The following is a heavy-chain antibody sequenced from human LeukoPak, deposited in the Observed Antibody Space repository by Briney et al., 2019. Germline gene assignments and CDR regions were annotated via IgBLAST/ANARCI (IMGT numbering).Heavy chain of an antibody. CDR2: INGDGSDT. D-gene: IGHD1/OR15-1a*01. Sequence: GRSLRLSCAASGFTFSGYWMHWARQSPGKGLVWVSCINGDGSDTRYADSVKGRFTISRDNAKNTLYLQMNSLRVEDTAVYYCARDPRNNGFDPWGQGTLVSVSS. V-gene: IGHV3-74*01. CDR3: ARDPRNNGFDP. CDR1: GFTFSGYW. J-gene: IGHJ5*02.